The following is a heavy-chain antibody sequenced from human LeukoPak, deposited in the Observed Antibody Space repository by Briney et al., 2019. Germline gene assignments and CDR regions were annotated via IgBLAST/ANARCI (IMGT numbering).Heavy chain of an antibody. CDR2: ISGSGGST. D-gene: IGHD5-18*01. CDR3: ARDTRGYSYGYFDY. V-gene: IGHV3-23*01. J-gene: IGHJ4*02. CDR1: GFTFSSYA. Sequence: GGSLRLSCAASGFTFSSYAMSWVRQAPGKGLEWVSAISGSGGSTYYADSVKGRFTISRDNAKNSLYLQMNSLRAEDTAVYYCARDTRGYSYGYFDYWGQGTLVTVSS.